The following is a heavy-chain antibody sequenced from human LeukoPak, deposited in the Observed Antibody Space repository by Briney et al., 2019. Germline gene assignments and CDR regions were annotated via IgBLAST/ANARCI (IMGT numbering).Heavy chain of an antibody. V-gene: IGHV4-4*09. D-gene: IGHD6-6*01. Sequence: PSETLSVTCTVSGGSISSYYWSWIRQPPGKGLEWIGYIYTSGSTNYNPSLKSRVTISVDASKNQFSLKLSSVTAADTAVYYCARHRSIAALVIWGQGTLVTVSS. CDR2: IYTSGST. J-gene: IGHJ4*02. CDR3: ARHRSIAALVI. CDR1: GGSISSYY.